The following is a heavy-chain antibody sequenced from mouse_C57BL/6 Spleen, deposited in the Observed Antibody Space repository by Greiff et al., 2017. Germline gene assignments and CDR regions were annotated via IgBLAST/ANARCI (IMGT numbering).Heavy chain of an antibody. V-gene: IGHV3-6*01. CDR3: ARALLRSALYWYFDV. CDR2: ISYDGSN. D-gene: IGHD1-1*01. J-gene: IGHJ1*03. Sequence: QSGPGLVKPSQSLSLTCSVTGYSITSGYYWNWIRQFPGNKLEWMGYISYDGSNNYNPSLKNRISITRDTSKNQFFLKLNSVTTEDTATYYCARALLRSALYWYFDVWGTGTTVTVSS. CDR1: GYSITSGYY.